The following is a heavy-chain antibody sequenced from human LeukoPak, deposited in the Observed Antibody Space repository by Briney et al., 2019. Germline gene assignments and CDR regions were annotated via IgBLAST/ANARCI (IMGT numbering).Heavy chain of an antibody. V-gene: IGHV3-48*04. J-gene: IGHJ4*02. CDR3: ARNYDYVWGSRRYFDY. Sequence: PGGSLRLSCAASGFSFSFYSMNWVRHAPGNGLEWVSYISSSSSTTYYADSVKGRFTISRDNAKDSLYLQINSLRAEDTAVYYCARNYDYVWGSRRYFDYWGQGTLVTVSS. CDR1: GFSFSFYS. CDR2: ISSSSSTT. D-gene: IGHD3-16*01.